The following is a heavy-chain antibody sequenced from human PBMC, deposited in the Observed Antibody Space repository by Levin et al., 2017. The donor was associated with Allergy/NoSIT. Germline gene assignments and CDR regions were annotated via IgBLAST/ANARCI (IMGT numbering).Heavy chain of an antibody. V-gene: IGHV3-33*01. J-gene: IGHJ6*02. CDR1: GFTFSSYG. D-gene: IGHD2-2*01. CDR2: IWYDGSNK. Sequence: GGSLRLSCAASGFTFSSYGMHWVRQAPGKGLEWVAVIWYDGSNKYYADSVKGRFTISRDNSKNTLYLQMNSLRAEDTAVYYCARDLIVEVPAARPLTATGYGMDVWGQGTTVTVSS. CDR3: ARDLIVEVPAARPLTATGYGMDV.